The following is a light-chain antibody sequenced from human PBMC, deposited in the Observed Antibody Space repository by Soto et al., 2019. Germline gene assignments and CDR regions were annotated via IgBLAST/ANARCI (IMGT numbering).Light chain of an antibody. CDR1: QSVGRNY. CDR3: QQYASSPLT. J-gene: IGKJ4*01. CDR2: DAS. Sequence: EIVLTQSPGTLSVSPGERATLSCRASQSVGRNYLAWYQQRPGQAPRLLIYDASSRATGIPYRFSGSGSGTDFTLTISRLEPEDFAVYYCQQYASSPLTFGGGTKVETK. V-gene: IGKV3-20*01.